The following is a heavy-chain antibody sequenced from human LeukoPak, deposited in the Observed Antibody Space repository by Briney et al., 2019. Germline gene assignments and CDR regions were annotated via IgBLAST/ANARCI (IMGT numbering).Heavy chain of an antibody. CDR3: ARAEEVVVAASYYYYGMDV. J-gene: IGHJ6*04. CDR2: IIPIFGTA. D-gene: IGHD2-15*01. Sequence: SVKVSCKASGGTFSSYAISWVRQAPGQGLEWMGGIIPIFGTANYAQKFRGRVTITADKSTSTAYMELSSLRSEDTAVYYCARAEEVVVAASYYYYGMDVWGKGTTVTVSS. CDR1: GGTFSSYA. V-gene: IGHV1-69*06.